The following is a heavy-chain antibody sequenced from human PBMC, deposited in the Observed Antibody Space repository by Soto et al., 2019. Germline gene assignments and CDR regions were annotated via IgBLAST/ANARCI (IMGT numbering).Heavy chain of an antibody. CDR2: IINDGSEK. CDR1: GFRFASCG. Sequence: GGSLRLSCVASGFRFASCGFHWVRQAPGKGLEWVAVIINDGSEKNHADSVKDRFTISRDNSKNTLYLQMDSLRAGDTALYYCARDDIGAPNAFDMWGQGTMVTVSS. V-gene: IGHV3-33*05. J-gene: IGHJ3*02. CDR3: ARDDIGAPNAFDM. D-gene: IGHD2-15*01.